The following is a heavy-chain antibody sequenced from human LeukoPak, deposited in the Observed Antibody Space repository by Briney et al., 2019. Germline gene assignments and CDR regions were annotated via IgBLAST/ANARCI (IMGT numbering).Heavy chain of an antibody. J-gene: IGHJ4*02. Sequence: SETLSLTCTVSGGSFSSGSYYWSWLRQPPGKGLEWIGYIYYSGSTNYNPSLKSRVTISVDTSKNQFSLKLSSVTAADTAVYYCARATRDGYNKYYFDYWGQGTLVTVSS. CDR3: ARATRDGYNKYYFDY. CDR2: IYYSGST. CDR1: GGSFSSGSYY. D-gene: IGHD5-24*01. V-gene: IGHV4-61*01.